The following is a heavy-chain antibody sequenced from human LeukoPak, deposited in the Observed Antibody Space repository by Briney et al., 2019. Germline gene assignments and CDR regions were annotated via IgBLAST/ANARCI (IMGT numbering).Heavy chain of an antibody. V-gene: IGHV1-69*06. Sequence: ASVKVSCKASGYTFTSYYMHWVRQAPGQGLEWMGGIIPIFGTANYAQKFQGRVTITADKSTSTAYMELSSLRSEDTAVYYCGRGNKSFDPWGQGTLVTVSS. CDR3: GRGNKSFDP. J-gene: IGHJ5*02. CDR2: IIPIFGTA. CDR1: GYTFTSYY.